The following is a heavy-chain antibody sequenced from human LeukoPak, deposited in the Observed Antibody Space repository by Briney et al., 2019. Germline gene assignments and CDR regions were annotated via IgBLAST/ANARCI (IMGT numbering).Heavy chain of an antibody. CDR1: GYSFTSYW. D-gene: IGHD2-2*01. CDR2: IYPGDSDT. Sequence: GESLKVSCKGSGYSFTSYWIGWVHQMPGKGLEWMGIIYPGDSDTRYSPSFQGQVTISADKSISTAYLQWSSLKASDTAMYYCARLGRTSSPLNYYYYYYMDVWGKGTTVTVSS. CDR3: ARLGRTSSPLNYYYYYYMDV. J-gene: IGHJ6*03. V-gene: IGHV5-51*07.